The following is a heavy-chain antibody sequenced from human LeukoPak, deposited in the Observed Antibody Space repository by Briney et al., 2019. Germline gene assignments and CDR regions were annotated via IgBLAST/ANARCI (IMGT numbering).Heavy chain of an antibody. Sequence: PGGSLRLSCAASGFTFSSYSMNRVRQAPGKGLEWVSSISSSSSYIYYADSVKGRFTISRDNAKNSLYLQMNSLRAEDTAVYYCARGFLAAAAAFDIWGQGTMVTVSS. J-gene: IGHJ3*02. D-gene: IGHD6-13*01. CDR1: GFTFSSYS. CDR2: ISSSSSYI. CDR3: ARGFLAAAAAFDI. V-gene: IGHV3-21*01.